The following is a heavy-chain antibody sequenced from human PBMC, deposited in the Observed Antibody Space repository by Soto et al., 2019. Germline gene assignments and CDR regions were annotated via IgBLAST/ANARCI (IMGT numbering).Heavy chain of an antibody. Sequence: SETLSLTCTVSGGSISSYYWSWIRQPPGKGLEWIGYIYYSGSTNYNPSLKSRVTISVDTSKNQFSLKLSSVTAADTAVYYCASALVAGSFDYWGQGTLVTVSS. CDR3: ASALVAGSFDY. CDR1: GGSISSYY. D-gene: IGHD2-15*01. V-gene: IGHV4-59*01. J-gene: IGHJ4*02. CDR2: IYYSGST.